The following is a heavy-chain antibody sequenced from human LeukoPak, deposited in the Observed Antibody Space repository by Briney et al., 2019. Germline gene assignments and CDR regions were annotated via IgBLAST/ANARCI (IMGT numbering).Heavy chain of an antibody. J-gene: IGHJ6*04. CDR2: ISGSGGST. D-gene: IGHD1-1*01. CDR3: AKRGWNDGYYYYGMDV. Sequence: HPGGSLRLSCAASGFTFSTYAMSRVRQAPGKGLEWVSGISGSGGSTYYTDSVKGRLTISRDNSKNTLYLQMNSLRAEDTAVYYCAKRGWNDGYYYYGMDVWGKGTTVTVSS. V-gene: IGHV3-23*01. CDR1: GFTFSTYA.